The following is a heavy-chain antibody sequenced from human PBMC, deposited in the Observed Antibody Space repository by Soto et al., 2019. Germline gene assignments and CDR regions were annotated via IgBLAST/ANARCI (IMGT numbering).Heavy chain of an antibody. CDR1: GGSVSSYY. V-gene: IGHV4-59*02. D-gene: IGHD5-12*01. CDR2: IYYSGST. CDR3: ARVYSGYAHGNYYYYMDV. Sequence: SETLSLTCTVSGGSVSSYYCSWIRQPPGKELEWIGYIYYSGSTNYNPSLKSRVTISVDTSKNQFSLKLSSVTAADTAVYYCARVYSGYAHGNYYYYMDVWGKGTTVTVSS. J-gene: IGHJ6*03.